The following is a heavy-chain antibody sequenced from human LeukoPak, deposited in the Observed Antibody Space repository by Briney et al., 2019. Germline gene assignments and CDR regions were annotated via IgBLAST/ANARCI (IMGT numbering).Heavy chain of an antibody. CDR3: ARLIVGAIVYFDY. V-gene: IGHV4-61*02. CDR2: IYTSGST. D-gene: IGHD1-26*01. Sequence: PSETLSLTCTVSGGSISSGSYYWSWIRQPAGKGLEWIGRIYTSGSTNYNPSLKSRVTISVDTSKNQFSLKLSSVTAADTAVYYCARLIVGAIVYFDYWGQGTLVTVSS. CDR1: GGSISSGSYY. J-gene: IGHJ4*02.